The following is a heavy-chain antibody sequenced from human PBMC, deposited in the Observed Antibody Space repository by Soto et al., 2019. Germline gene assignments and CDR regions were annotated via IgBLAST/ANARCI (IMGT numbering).Heavy chain of an antibody. CDR3: ARGLCSGGDCYYNVDY. D-gene: IGHD2-15*01. CDR1: GYSFSNYA. V-gene: IGHV1-3*01. CDR2: INGGNGNT. J-gene: IGHJ4*02. Sequence: QVQLVQSGAEVKKPGASVKVSCKASGYSFSNYAMHWVRQAPGQRLEWMGWINGGNGNTKYSQKLEGRVIITRDTSATTVYMDLSSLKSEDTAVYYCARGLCSGGDCYYNVDYWGQGTLVTVSS.